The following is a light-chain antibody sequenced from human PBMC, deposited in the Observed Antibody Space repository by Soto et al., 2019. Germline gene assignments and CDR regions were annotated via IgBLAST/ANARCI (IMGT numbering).Light chain of an antibody. J-gene: IGKJ5*01. Sequence: EIVMTQSPATLSVSPGERATLSCRASQSVSSNLAWYQQRPGQAPRLLIYSASTMATGIPARFSGSGSGTEFILTISSLQAEDVAVYYCQQYNNWPPIIFGQGTRLEIK. V-gene: IGKV3-15*01. CDR3: QQYNNWPPII. CDR2: SAS. CDR1: QSVSSN.